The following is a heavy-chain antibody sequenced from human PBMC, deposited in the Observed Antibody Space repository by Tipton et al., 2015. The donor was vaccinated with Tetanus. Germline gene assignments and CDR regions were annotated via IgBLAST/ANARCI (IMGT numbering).Heavy chain of an antibody. CDR3: AREADCSGGSCFSGDFDT. CDR2: SWYDGTDK. V-gene: IGHV3-33*01. Sequence: SLRLSCAASGFIFSSYGIHWVRQAPGKGLEWLAVSWYDGTDKYYADSVKGRFTISRDNSKSTLYLQMNSLRAEDTALYYCAREADCSGGSCFSGDFDTWGQGTQVTVSS. CDR1: GFIFSSYG. D-gene: IGHD2-15*01. J-gene: IGHJ4*02.